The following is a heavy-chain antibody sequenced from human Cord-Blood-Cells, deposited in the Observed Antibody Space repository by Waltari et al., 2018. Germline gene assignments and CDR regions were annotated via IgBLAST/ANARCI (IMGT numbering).Heavy chain of an antibody. V-gene: IGHV3-30*04. D-gene: IGHD3-9*01. Sequence: QVQLVESGGGVVQPGRSLRLSCAASGFTLSSYAMHWVRQAPGKGLEWVAVISYDGSNKYYADSVKGRFTISRDNSKNTLYLQMNSLRAEDTAVYYCARDSVRILTGSGADYWGQGTLVTVSS. J-gene: IGHJ4*02. CDR1: GFTLSSYA. CDR2: ISYDGSNK. CDR3: ARDSVRILTGSGADY.